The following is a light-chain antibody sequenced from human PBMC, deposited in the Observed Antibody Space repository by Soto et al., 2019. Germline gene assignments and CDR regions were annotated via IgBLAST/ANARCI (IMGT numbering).Light chain of an antibody. CDR1: QSVSSN. Sequence: EIVMTQSPATLSVSPGERATPSCRASQSVSSNLAWYQQKPGQAPRLLIYGASTRATGIPARFSGSGSGTEFTLTISSLQSEDFAVYYFQQYNNWNTFGQGTKLEIK. V-gene: IGKV3-15*01. CDR3: QQYNNWNT. J-gene: IGKJ2*01. CDR2: GAS.